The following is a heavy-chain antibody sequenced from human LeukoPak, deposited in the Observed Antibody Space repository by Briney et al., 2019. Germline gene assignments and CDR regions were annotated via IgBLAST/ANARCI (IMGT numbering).Heavy chain of an antibody. CDR3: ARGGPLGDTNRFDF. J-gene: IGHJ4*02. CDR2: ISSSSSYI. V-gene: IGHV3-21*01. CDR1: GFTFSSYS. Sequence: TGGSLRLSCAASGFTFSSYSMNWVRQAPGKGLEWVSSISSSSSYIYYADSVKGRFTISRDNAKNSLYLQMNSLRAEDTAVYYCARGGPLGDTNRFDFWGQGILVTVSS. D-gene: IGHD1-14*01.